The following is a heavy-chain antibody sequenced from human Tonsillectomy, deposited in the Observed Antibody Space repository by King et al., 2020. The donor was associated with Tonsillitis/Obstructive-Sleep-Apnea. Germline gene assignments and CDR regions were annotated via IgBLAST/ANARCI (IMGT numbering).Heavy chain of an antibody. CDR1: GFTCRNSA. D-gene: IGHD6-13*01. Sequence: VQLVESGGGLVQPGGSLRLSCAASGFTCRNSAMSGVRQVPGRRLEWVSAISGSGNEKYYADSVRGRFSISRDNSKNTLYLQLNSLRADDTALYYCAKEGPGGQQLIWVDSWGQGTLVTVSS. CDR3: AKEGPGGQQLIWVDS. V-gene: IGHV3-23*04. CDR2: ISGSGNEK. J-gene: IGHJ4*02.